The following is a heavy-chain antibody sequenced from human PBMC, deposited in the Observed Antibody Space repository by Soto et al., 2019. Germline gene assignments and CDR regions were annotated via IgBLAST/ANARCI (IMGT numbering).Heavy chain of an antibody. CDR1: GGSISSVNW. V-gene: IGHV4-4*02. J-gene: IGHJ4*02. D-gene: IGHD2-2*01. CDR3: ARGGGSPYHDHEFDY. Sequence: PSETLSLTCAVSGGSISSVNWWSWVRQPPGQGPEWIGDIYYSGTTNYNAPFNSRVTISVDTSKNQFSLKLTSVTTADTAVYYCARGGGSPYHDHEFDYWGQGILVTVSS. CDR2: IYYSGTT.